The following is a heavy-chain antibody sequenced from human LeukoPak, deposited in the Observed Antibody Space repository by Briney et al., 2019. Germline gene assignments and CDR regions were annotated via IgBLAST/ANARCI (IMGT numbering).Heavy chain of an antibody. CDR1: GFTFSSYW. D-gene: IGHD2-15*01. V-gene: IGHV3-7*01. CDR2: IKQDGSEK. CDR3: ASQYCSGSSCYYLAEYFQH. Sequence: GGSLRLSCAASGFTFSSYWMSWVRQAPGKGLEWVANIKQDGSEKYYVDSVKGRFTISRDNAKNSLYLQMNSLRAEDTAVYYCASQYCSGSSCYYLAEYFQHWGQGTLVTVSS. J-gene: IGHJ1*01.